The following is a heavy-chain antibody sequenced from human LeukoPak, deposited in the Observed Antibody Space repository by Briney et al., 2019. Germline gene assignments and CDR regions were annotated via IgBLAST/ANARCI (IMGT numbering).Heavy chain of an antibody. CDR3: ARGRYSSSWTSYDY. Sequence: GASVKVSCKASGYAFTSYGIRWVRQAPGQGLEWMGWISAYNGNTNYAQKLQGRVTMTTDTSTSTAYMELRSLRSDDTAVYYCARGRYSSSWTSYDYWGQGTLVTVST. J-gene: IGHJ4*02. V-gene: IGHV1-18*01. D-gene: IGHD6-13*01. CDR1: GYAFTSYG. CDR2: ISAYNGNT.